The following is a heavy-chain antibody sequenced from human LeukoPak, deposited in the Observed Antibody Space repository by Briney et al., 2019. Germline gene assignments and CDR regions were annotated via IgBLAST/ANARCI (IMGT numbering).Heavy chain of an antibody. J-gene: IGHJ4*02. CDR3: ARETDYSGSSTFDY. CDR2: IYYSGST. V-gene: IGHV4-31*03. D-gene: IGHD1-26*01. Sequence: PSETPSLTCTVSGGSISSGGYYWSWIRQHPGKGLEWIGYIYYSGSTYYNPSLKSRVTISVDTSKNQFSLKLSSVTAADTAVYYCARETDYSGSSTFDYWGQGTLVTVSS. CDR1: GGSISSGGYY.